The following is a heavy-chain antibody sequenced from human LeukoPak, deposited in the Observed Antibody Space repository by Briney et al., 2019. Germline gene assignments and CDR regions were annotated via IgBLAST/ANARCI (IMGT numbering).Heavy chain of an antibody. D-gene: IGHD6-19*01. CDR2: INHSGST. V-gene: IGHV4-34*01. CDR1: GGSFSGYY. CDR3: ASPGIAVAGTDY. J-gene: IGHJ4*02. Sequence: KTSETLSLTCAVYGGSFSGYYWSWIRQPPGKGLEWIGEINHSGSTNYNPSLKSRVTISVDTSKNQFSLKLSSVTAADTAVYYCASPGIAVAGTDYWGQGTLVTVSS.